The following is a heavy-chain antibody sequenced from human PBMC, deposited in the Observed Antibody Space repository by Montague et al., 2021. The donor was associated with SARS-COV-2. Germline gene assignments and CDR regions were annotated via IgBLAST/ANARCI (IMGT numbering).Heavy chain of an antibody. D-gene: IGHD6-13*01. CDR3: AEGKGFGRSWANNWFDP. V-gene: IGHV6-1*01. CDR2: N. J-gene: IGHJ5*02. Sequence: NEYAESVKSRITINPDTSKNQFSLQLNSVTPEDTAVYFCAEGKGFGRSWANNWFDPWGQGTLVTV.